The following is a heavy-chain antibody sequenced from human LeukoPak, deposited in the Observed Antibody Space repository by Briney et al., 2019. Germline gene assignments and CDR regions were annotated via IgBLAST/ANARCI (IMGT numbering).Heavy chain of an antibody. CDR2: IYTSGST. CDR3: ARETSLAGFASGLGFNY. CDR1: GGSISSYY. D-gene: IGHD6-19*01. Sequence: SETLSLTCTVSGGSISSYYWSWIRQPAGKGLEWIGRIYTSGSTNYNPSLKSRVTMSVDTSKNQFSLKLTSVTAADTATYYCARETSLAGFASGLGFNYWGQGILVTVSS. V-gene: IGHV4-4*07. J-gene: IGHJ4*02.